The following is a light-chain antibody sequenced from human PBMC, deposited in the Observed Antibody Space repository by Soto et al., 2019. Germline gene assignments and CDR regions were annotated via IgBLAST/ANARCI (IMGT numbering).Light chain of an antibody. Sequence: IQMTQSPSSLSASVGDRVTITCRASQSMSRYLNWYQQKPGKAPKLLIYDASSLESGVPSRFSGSGSGTDFTLTISSLQPEDIATYYCQESYSTSFGQGTKVDIK. CDR2: DAS. V-gene: IGKV1-39*01. CDR3: QESYSTS. CDR1: QSMSRY. J-gene: IGKJ1*01.